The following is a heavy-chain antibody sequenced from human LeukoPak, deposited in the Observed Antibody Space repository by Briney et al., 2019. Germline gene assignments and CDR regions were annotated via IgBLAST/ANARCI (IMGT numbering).Heavy chain of an antibody. J-gene: IGHJ4*02. V-gene: IGHV4-59*01. D-gene: IGHD4-17*01. Sequence: PSETLSLTCTVSGGSISNYYWSWIRQPPGKGLEWIGYISYSGSTNYNPSLKSRVTISADTSKNQFSLKLSSVTAADTAVYYCARLSATVTTIFDYWGQGTLVTVSS. CDR1: GGSISNYY. CDR3: ARLSATVTTIFDY. CDR2: ISYSGST.